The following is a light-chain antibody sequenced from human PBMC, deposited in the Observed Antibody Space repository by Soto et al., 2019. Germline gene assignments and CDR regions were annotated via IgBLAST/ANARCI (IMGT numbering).Light chain of an antibody. CDR1: QGISNY. J-gene: IGKJ4*01. CDR2: TAS. CDR3: QKYNSSPLT. Sequence: DIQMTQSPSSLSASVGDRVTITCRASQGISNYLAWYQQKPGKVPKLLIYTASTLRSGVPSLVSGSGSGTDFTLTISSLQPEDVATYYCQKYNSSPLTVGGGTKVEIK. V-gene: IGKV1-27*01.